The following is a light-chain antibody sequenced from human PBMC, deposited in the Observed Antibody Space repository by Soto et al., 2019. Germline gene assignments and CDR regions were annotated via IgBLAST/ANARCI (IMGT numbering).Light chain of an antibody. CDR3: QQRSNWPPSLT. Sequence: SVALSFTASLRRVSRNIDWHQQKPGQAPTLMIYDAGTRATGIPARFSGGGSGTDFALTISSLEPEDFAVDYCQQRSNWPPSLTFGRGTKVDIK. V-gene: IGKV3-11*01. J-gene: IGKJ4*01. CDR2: DAG. CDR1: LRRVSRN.